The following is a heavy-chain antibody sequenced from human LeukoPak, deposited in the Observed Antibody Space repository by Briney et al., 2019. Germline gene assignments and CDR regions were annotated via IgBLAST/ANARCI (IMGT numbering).Heavy chain of an antibody. Sequence: ASVKVSCKASGYTFTSYDINWVRQATGQGLEWMGRINPNSGGTNYAQKFQGRVTMTRDTSISTAYMELSRLRSDGTAVYYCARDRLIRGIAAAGHNYWGQGTLVTVSS. D-gene: IGHD6-13*01. V-gene: IGHV1-2*06. CDR3: ARDRLIRGIAAAGHNY. CDR1: GYTFTSYD. J-gene: IGHJ4*02. CDR2: INPNSGGT.